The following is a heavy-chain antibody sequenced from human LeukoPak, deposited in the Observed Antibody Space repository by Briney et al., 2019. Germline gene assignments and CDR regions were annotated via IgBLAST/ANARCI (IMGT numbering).Heavy chain of an antibody. Sequence: SETLSLTCAVYGGSFSGYYWSWIRQPAGKGLEWIGRIYTGESTKYNPSLESRATMSVDTSKNQFSLRLSSVTATDTATYYCARYGDPNYYFDYWGQGILVTVSS. CDR2: IYTGEST. CDR1: GGSFSGYY. CDR3: ARYGDPNYYFDY. D-gene: IGHD2-21*02. V-gene: IGHV4-59*10. J-gene: IGHJ4*02.